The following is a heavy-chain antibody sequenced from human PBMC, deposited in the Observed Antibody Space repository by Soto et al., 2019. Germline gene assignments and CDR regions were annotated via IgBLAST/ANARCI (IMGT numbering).Heavy chain of an antibody. V-gene: IGHV1-8*01. CDR2: MNPDRDNT. Sequence: QVQLVQSGAEVKKPGASVKVSCETSGYTFTNYDSNWVRQAAGQGLEWMGWMNPDRDNTGDAQKFKVRVTMTRDTSISTAHMGLNSLRSEATAVYYCARGRRYCTTTSCYPPALFPYGMDVWGQGTTVTVSS. D-gene: IGHD2-2*01. CDR3: ARGRRYCTTTSCYPPALFPYGMDV. CDR1: GYTFTNYD. J-gene: IGHJ6*02.